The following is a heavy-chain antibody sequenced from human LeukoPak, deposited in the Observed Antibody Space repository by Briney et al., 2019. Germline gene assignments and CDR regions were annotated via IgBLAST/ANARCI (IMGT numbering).Heavy chain of an antibody. CDR1: GFTFSSYA. CDR2: ISGSGGST. Sequence: GGSLRLSCAASGFTFSSYAMSWVRQAPGKGLEWVSGISGSGGSTYYADSVKGRFTISRDNSNNTLYLQVTSLRAEDTAVYYCAKDQRFALSNYDYWGQGTLVTVSS. CDR3: AKDQRFALSNYDY. D-gene: IGHD2/OR15-2a*01. V-gene: IGHV3-23*01. J-gene: IGHJ4*02.